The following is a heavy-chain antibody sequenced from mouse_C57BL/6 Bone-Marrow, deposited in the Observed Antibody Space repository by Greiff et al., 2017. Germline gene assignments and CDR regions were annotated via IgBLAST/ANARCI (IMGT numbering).Heavy chain of an antibody. V-gene: IGHV1-64*01. CDR2: IHPNSGST. J-gene: IGHJ1*03. Sequence: VQLQQPGAELVKPGASVKLSCKASGYTFTSYWMPWVKQRPGQGLEWIGMIHPNSGSTNYNEKFKSKATLTVDKSSSTAYMQLSSLTSEDSAVYDSGRGDYYGSSLWYLDVGGTGTTVTVSS. CDR3: GRGDYYGSSLWYLDV. D-gene: IGHD1-1*01. CDR1: GYTFTSYW.